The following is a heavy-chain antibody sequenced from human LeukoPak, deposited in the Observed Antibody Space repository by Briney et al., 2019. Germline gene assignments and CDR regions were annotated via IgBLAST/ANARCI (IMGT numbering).Heavy chain of an antibody. CDR2: IYYSGST. CDR1: GGSISSYY. CDR3: ARGPHTGVNYYDSSGYYY. Sequence: TSETLSLTCTVSGGSISSYYWSWIRQPPGKGLEWIGYIYYSGSTNYNPSLKSRVTISVDTSKNQFSLKLSSVTAADTAVYYCARGPHTGVNYYDSSGYYYWGQGTLVTVSS. D-gene: IGHD3-22*01. V-gene: IGHV4-59*12. J-gene: IGHJ4*02.